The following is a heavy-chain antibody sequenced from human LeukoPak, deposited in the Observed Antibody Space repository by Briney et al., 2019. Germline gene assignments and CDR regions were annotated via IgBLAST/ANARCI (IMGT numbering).Heavy chain of an antibody. D-gene: IGHD3-3*01. Sequence: GGSLRLSCAASGFTFSSYGMHWVRQAPGKGLEWVAFIRYDGSNKYYADSVKGRFTISRDNSKNTLYLQMNSLRAEDTAVYYCAKVGERITIFGVVGDWGQGTLVTVSS. CDR3: AKVGERITIFGVVGD. CDR1: GFTFSSYG. J-gene: IGHJ4*02. CDR2: IRYDGSNK. V-gene: IGHV3-30*02.